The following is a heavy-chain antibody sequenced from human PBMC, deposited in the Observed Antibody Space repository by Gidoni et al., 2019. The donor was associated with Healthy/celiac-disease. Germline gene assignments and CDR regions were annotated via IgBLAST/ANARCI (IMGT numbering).Heavy chain of an antibody. CDR2: IIPILGIA. V-gene: IGHV1-69*09. D-gene: IGHD4-17*01. J-gene: IGHJ3*01. CDR3: ARPTVTTSGGDFDV. Sequence: QAQLVQSGAEVKTPGSSVMVPCKSSGRTFSSYAISWVRQAPGQGLEWMGRIIPILGIANYAQKFQGRVTITADKSTITAYMELSSLRAEDTAVYYCARPTVTTSGGDFDVWGQGTMVTVSS. CDR1: GRTFSSYA.